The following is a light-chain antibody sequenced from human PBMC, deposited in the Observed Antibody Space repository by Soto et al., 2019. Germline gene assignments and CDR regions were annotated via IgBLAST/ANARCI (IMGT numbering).Light chain of an antibody. J-gene: IGLJ3*02. V-gene: IGLV2-8*01. Sequence: QSALTQPPSASGSPGQSVTISCTGTRSDVGAYNYVSWYQQHPGKAPKLMIYDVSKRPSGVPYRFSGSKSGNAASLTVSGRQGEDEADYYCSSYAGSSWVFGGGTKLPVL. CDR2: DVS. CDR1: RSDVGAYNY. CDR3: SSYAGSSWV.